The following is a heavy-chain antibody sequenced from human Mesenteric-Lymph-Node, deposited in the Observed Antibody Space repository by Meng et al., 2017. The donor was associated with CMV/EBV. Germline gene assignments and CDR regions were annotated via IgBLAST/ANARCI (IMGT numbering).Heavy chain of an antibody. D-gene: IGHD2-15*01. CDR3: ARDNSGYCSGGSCYGWFDP. CDR1: SGDYY. Sequence: SGDYYWSWIRQPPGKGLEWIGYIYYSGSTYYNPSLKSRVTISVDTSKSQFSLKLSSVTAADTAVYYCARDNSGYCSGGSCYGWFDPWGQGTLVTVSS. J-gene: IGHJ5*02. CDR2: IYYSGST. V-gene: IGHV4-30-4*08.